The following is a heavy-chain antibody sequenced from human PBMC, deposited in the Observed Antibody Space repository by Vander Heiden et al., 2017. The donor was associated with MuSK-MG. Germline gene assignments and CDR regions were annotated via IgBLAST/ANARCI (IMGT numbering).Heavy chain of an antibody. J-gene: IGHJ4*02. Sequence: QLQLQESGPGLVKPSETLSLTCTVSGGSISSSSYYWGWIRQPPGKGLEWIGSIYYSGGTYYNPPFKSRVTISVDTSKNQFSLKLSSVTAADTAVYYCARQGGAYYDILTGYRASGFVGWGQGTLVTVSS. D-gene: IGHD3-9*01. CDR2: IYYSGGT. CDR3: ARQGGAYYDILTGYRASGFVG. CDR1: GGSISSSSYY. V-gene: IGHV4-39*01.